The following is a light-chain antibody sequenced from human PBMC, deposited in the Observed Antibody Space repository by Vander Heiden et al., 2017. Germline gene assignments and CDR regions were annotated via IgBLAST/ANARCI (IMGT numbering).Light chain of an antibody. Sequence: QSALTQPRSVSGSPGQSVTISCTGTSSDVGEYIYVSWYQQHPGKAPKLIIYDVTERPSGIPGRFSGSKSGNTASLTISGLQAGDEADYYCCSYAGSYSWVFGGGTTRTVL. CDR2: DVT. CDR1: SSDVGEYIY. J-gene: IGLJ3*02. V-gene: IGLV2-11*01. CDR3: CSYAGSYSWV.